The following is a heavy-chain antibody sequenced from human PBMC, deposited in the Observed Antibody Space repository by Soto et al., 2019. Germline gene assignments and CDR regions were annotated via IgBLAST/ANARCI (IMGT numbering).Heavy chain of an antibody. J-gene: IGHJ4*02. CDR1: GYSFTTYW. CDR2: IDPSDSYT. D-gene: IGHD6-19*01. V-gene: IGHV5-10-1*01. CDR3: LSSGFGPTSTAQFDY. Sequence: GESLKISCKGSGYSFTTYWISWVRQMPGKGLEWMGRIDPSDSYTNYSPSFQGHVTISADKSISTAYLQWSSLKASDTAMYYCLSSGFGPTSTAQFDYWGQGTLVTVSS.